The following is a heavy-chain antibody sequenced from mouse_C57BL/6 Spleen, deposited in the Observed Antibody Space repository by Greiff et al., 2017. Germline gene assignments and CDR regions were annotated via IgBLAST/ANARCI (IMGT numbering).Heavy chain of an antibody. CDR3: ARWSRYFEV. Sequence: EVQLQQSGAELVKPGASVKLSCKASGFNIKAYYMHWVKQRTEQGLEWIGRIDPEDGATKYDPKFKGKATRTADTSSNTAYLQRSSLTSEDTAVYYGARWSRYFEVWGTGTTVTVSS. V-gene: IGHV14-2*01. CDR2: IDPEDGAT. J-gene: IGHJ1*03. CDR1: GFNIKAYY.